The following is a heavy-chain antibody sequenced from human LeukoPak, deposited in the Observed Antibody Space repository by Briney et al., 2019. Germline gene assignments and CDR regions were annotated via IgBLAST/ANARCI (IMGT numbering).Heavy chain of an antibody. V-gene: IGHV4-4*07. CDR2: ISGSGTI. J-gene: IGHJ5*02. D-gene: IGHD3-10*01. Sequence: SETLSLTCTVSGGSISSYYWSWIRQPAGKGLEWIGRISGSGTITYNPALQSRLSISIDTSKNQFSLKLMSVTAADTAVYYCARDSGTTGEVKFDPWGQGTLVTVSS. CDR1: GGSISSYY. CDR3: ARDSGTTGEVKFDP.